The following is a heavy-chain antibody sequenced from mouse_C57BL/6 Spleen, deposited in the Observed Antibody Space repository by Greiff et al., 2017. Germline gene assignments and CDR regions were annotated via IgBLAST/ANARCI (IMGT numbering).Heavy chain of an antibody. D-gene: IGHD2-4*01. CDR2: INPNNGGT. Sequence: EVKLQQSGPELVKPGASVKISCKASGYTFTDYYMNWVKQSHGKSLEWIGDINPNNGGTSYNQKFKGKATLTVDKSSSTAYMELRSLTSEDSAVYYCASYDYDGYAMDYWGQGTSVTVSS. CDR1: GYTFTDYY. V-gene: IGHV1-26*01. J-gene: IGHJ4*01. CDR3: ASYDYDGYAMDY.